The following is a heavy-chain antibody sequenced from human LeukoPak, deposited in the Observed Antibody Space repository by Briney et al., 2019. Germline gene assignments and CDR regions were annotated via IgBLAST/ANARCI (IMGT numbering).Heavy chain of an antibody. CDR2: LSGSGATT. CDR3: ARDLEFFGRYFDY. Sequence: GSLRLSCAASGFTFSTYVMSWVRQAPGKGLEWVSNLSGSGATTYYAGSVKGRFTISRDNSKNTVYLQMNSLRAEDTAVYYCARDLEFFGRYFDYWGQGTLVTVSS. J-gene: IGHJ4*02. D-gene: IGHD3-10*01. V-gene: IGHV3-23*01. CDR1: GFTFSTYV.